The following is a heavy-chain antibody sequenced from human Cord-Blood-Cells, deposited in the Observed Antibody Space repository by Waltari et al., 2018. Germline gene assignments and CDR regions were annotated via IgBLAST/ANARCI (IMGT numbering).Heavy chain of an antibody. CDR2: INHSGST. J-gene: IGHJ6*02. CDR1: GGSFSVYY. V-gene: IGHV4-34*01. Sequence: QVQLQQWGAGRLKPSETLSLTCAVYGGSFSVYYWSWIRQPPWKGRECVGEINHSGSTNYNPSLKSRVTISVDTSKNQFSLKLSSVTAADTAVYYCARGGGYCSSTSCFVKSYYYYGMDVWGQGTTVTVSS. CDR3: ARGGGYCSSTSCFVKSYYYYGMDV. D-gene: IGHD2-2*01.